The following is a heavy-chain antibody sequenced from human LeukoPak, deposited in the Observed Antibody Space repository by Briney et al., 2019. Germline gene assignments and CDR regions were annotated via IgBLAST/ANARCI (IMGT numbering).Heavy chain of an antibody. Sequence: KPGGSLRLSCVVSGSIFSSYDMDWVRQAPGKVLEWVSSISSSSSYIYYADSVKGRFTISRDNAKNSLYLQMNSLRAEDTAVYYCARDWGSSWFPMGYYFDYWGQGTLVTVSS. CDR1: GSIFSSYD. D-gene: IGHD6-13*01. CDR2: ISSSSSYI. J-gene: IGHJ4*02. V-gene: IGHV3-21*01. CDR3: ARDWGSSWFPMGYYFDY.